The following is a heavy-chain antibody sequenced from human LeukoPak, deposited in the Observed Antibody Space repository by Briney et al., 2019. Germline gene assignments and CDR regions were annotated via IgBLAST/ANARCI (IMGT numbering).Heavy chain of an antibody. J-gene: IGHJ3*02. D-gene: IGHD6-13*01. V-gene: IGHV4-39*07. CDR2: IYYSGST. CDR1: GGSISSSSYY. Sequence: PSETLSLTCTVSGGSISSSSYYWGWIRQPPGKGLEWIGSIYYSGSTYYNPSLKSRVTISVDTSKNQFSLKLSSVTAADTAVYYCGANDLIAAAGTVDAFDIWGQGTMVTVSS. CDR3: GANDLIAAAGTVDAFDI.